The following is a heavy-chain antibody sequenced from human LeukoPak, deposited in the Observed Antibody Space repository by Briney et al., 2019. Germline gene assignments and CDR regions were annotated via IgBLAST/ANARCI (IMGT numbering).Heavy chain of an antibody. V-gene: IGHV4-59*08. CDR3: ARHPHYYDSSGYYQGDAFDI. Sequence: SETLSLTCTGSGGSISSYYWSWIRQPPGKGLEWIGYIYYSGSTNYNPSLKSRVTISVDTSKNQFSLKLSSVTAADTAVYYCARHPHYYDSSGYYQGDAFDIWGQGTMVTVSS. D-gene: IGHD3-22*01. CDR1: GGSISSYY. J-gene: IGHJ3*02. CDR2: IYYSGST.